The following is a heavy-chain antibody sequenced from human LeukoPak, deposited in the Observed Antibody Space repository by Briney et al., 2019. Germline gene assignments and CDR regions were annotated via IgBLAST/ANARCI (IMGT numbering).Heavy chain of an antibody. CDR2: IYYSGST. J-gene: IGHJ4*02. CDR3: ARGRGLYWPSDY. Sequence: PSETLSLTCTVSGGSISSYYWSWIRQPPGKGLEWIGYIYYSGSTNYNPSLKDRVTISVDTSKNQFSLKLSSVTAADTAVYYCARGRGLYWPSDYWGQGTLVTVSS. CDR1: GGSISSYY. D-gene: IGHD2-15*01. V-gene: IGHV4-59*01.